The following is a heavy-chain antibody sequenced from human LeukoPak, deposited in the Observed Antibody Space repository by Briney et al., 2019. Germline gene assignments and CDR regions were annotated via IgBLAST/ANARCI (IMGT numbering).Heavy chain of an antibody. CDR2: ISSSSNYI. J-gene: IGHJ3*02. Sequence: GGSLRLSCVASGFNFSSYYMSWVRQAPGKGLEWVSSISSSSNYIYDADSVRGRFTISRDNAKNSLYLQMNSLRAEDTAVYYCARDLNPGYDSSGYYHNSNAFDIWGQGTMVTVSS. CDR3: ARDLNPGYDSSGYYHNSNAFDI. D-gene: IGHD3-22*01. CDR1: GFNFSSYY. V-gene: IGHV3-21*01.